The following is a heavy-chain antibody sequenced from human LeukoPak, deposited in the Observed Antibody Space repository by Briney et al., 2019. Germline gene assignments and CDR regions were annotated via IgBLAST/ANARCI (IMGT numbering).Heavy chain of an antibody. CDR3: ARHPLYYYDSSGYYSYFDY. CDR1: GYSFTSYW. Sequence: GESLKISCKGSGYSFTSYWIGWVRQMPGKGLECMGIMYPGYSDTRYSPSFQRQVTISADKPVSTPYLQWSSLKASDTAMYYCARHPLYYYDSSGYYSYFDYWGQGTLVTVSS. D-gene: IGHD3-22*01. V-gene: IGHV5-51*01. J-gene: IGHJ4*02. CDR2: MYPGYSDT.